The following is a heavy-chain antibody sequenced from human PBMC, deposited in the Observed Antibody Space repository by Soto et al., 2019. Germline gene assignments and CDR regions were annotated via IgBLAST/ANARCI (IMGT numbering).Heavy chain of an antibody. CDR3: AKGSRGYSGYVFDY. V-gene: IGHV3-23*01. Sequence: EVQLLESGGGLVQPGGSLRLSCAASGFSFGGYAMSWVRQAPGKGLEWVSSISGSGATKYYADSVKGRFTISRDNSENTVYVQMNSLRGEDTAVYYCAKGSRGYSGYVFDYWGQGILVTVSS. D-gene: IGHD5-12*01. J-gene: IGHJ4*02. CDR2: ISGSGATK. CDR1: GFSFGGYA.